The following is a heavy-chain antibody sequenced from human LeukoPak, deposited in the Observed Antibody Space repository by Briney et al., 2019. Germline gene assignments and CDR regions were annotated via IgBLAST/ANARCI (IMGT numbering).Heavy chain of an antibody. D-gene: IGHD2-8*02. J-gene: IGHJ4*02. CDR3: ATYRQVLLPFES. V-gene: IGHV3-23*01. CDR2: IFPSGGEI. CDR1: GFTLSSYA. Sequence: GGSLRLSCAASGFTLSSYAMIWVRQPPGKGLEWVSSIFPSGGEIHYADSVRGRFTISRDNSKSTLSLQMNSLRAEDTAIYYCATYRQVLLPFESWGQGTLVTVPS.